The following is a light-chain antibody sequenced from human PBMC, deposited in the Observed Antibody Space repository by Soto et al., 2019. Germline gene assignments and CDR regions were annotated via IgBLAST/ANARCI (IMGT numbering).Light chain of an antibody. CDR1: SSDVGGYDY. V-gene: IGLV2-8*01. CDR3: SSYSDTNICV. J-gene: IGLJ1*01. Sequence: QSVLTQPPSASGSPGQSVTISCTGTSSDVGGYDYVSWYQQHPGKAPKLIIFEVYKRPSGVPDRFSGSKSGNTASLTLSGLQADDGADYYCSSYSDTNICVFGTGTKVTVL. CDR2: EVY.